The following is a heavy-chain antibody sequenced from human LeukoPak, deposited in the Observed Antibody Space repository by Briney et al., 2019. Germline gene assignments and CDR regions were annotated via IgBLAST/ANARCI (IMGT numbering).Heavy chain of an antibody. CDR1: GFTFDDYG. J-gene: IGHJ4*02. CDR2: ISGSGGST. CDR3: AISVTPGTLGATTWDF. V-gene: IGHV3-23*01. Sequence: GGSLRLSCAASGFTFDDYGMSWVRQAPGQGLEWVSAISGSGGSTYYADSVKGRFTISRDNSKNTLYLQMNSLRAEDTAVYYCAISVTPGTLGATTWDFWGQGTLVTVSS. D-gene: IGHD1-26*01.